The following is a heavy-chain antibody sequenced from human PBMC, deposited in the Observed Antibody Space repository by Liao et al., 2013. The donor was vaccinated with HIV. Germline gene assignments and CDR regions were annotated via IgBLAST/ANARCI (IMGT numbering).Heavy chain of an antibody. CDR1: GGSISNYF. Sequence: QVQLQESGPGLVRPSETLSLTCTVSGGSISNYFWSWIRQPAGKGLEWIGRIYTNDSTNYNPSLKSRLTMSVDTSKNQFSLKLSSVTAADTALYYCARYFGSDGFDPWGQGTLVTVSS. CDR3: ARYFGSDGFDP. V-gene: IGHV4-4*07. D-gene: IGHD3-9*01. CDR2: IYTNDST. J-gene: IGHJ5*02.